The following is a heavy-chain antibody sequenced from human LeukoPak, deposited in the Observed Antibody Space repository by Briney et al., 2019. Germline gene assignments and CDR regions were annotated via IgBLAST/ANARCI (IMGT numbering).Heavy chain of an antibody. V-gene: IGHV3-30*02. CDR2: IRYDGSNK. CDR3: AKGRCYEAQYYYYYMDV. CDR1: GFTFSSYG. Sequence: PGGSLRLSCAASGFTFSSYGMHWVRQAPGKGLEWVAFIRYDGSNKYYADSVKGRFTISRDNSKNTLYLHVNSLRPEDTAVYYCAKGRCYEAQYYYYYMDVWGKGTTVTISS. D-gene: IGHD4/OR15-4a*01. J-gene: IGHJ6*03.